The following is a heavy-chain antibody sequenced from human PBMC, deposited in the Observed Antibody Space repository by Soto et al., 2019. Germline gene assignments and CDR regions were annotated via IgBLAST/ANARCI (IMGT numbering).Heavy chain of an antibody. V-gene: IGHV4-30-4*01. CDR3: ARDRGFRGVNYYYYAMDV. CDR1: GGSINSAEDN. Sequence: SETLSLTCNVSGGSINSAEDNWSWIRQPPGKGLEWIGYIFNTGSTFYNPSLKSRVTISLDMSKNQFSLKLRSVTAADTAVYYCARDRGFRGVNYYYYAMDVWGQGTTVTVSS. CDR2: IFNTGST. D-gene: IGHD3-10*01. J-gene: IGHJ6*02.